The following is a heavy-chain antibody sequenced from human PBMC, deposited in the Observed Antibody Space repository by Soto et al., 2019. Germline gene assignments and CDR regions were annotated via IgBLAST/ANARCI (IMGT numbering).Heavy chain of an antibody. CDR2: IIPIFGTA. CDR3: ARDRGYCSGGSCYSGYWYFDL. D-gene: IGHD2-15*01. Sequence: QVQLVQSGAEVKKPGSSVKVSCKASGGTFSSYAISWVRQAPGQGLEWMGGIIPIFGTANYAQKFQGRVTITADESTGTAYMELSSLRSEDTAVYYCARDRGYCSGGSCYSGYWYFDLWGRGTLVTVSS. V-gene: IGHV1-69*01. CDR1: GGTFSSYA. J-gene: IGHJ2*01.